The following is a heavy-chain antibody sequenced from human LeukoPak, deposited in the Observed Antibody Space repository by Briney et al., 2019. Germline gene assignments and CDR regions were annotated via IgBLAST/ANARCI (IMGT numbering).Heavy chain of an antibody. J-gene: IGHJ6*02. V-gene: IGHV3-66*01. Sequence: GGSLRLSCAASGFTVSSNYMSWVRQAPGKGLEWVSVIYSGGSTYYADSVKGRFTISRDNSKNTLYLQMNSLRAEDTAVYYCARDPSVGAIFGYGMDVWGQGTTVTVSS. CDR2: IYSGGST. CDR3: ARDPSVGAIFGYGMDV. D-gene: IGHD1-26*01. CDR1: GFTVSSNY.